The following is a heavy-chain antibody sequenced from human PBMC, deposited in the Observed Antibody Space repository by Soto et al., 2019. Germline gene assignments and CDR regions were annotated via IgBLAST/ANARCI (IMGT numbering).Heavy chain of an antibody. Sequence: GGSRRRCWAASGFTVTNYAMTWVRQAPGKGLEWVSISSGSGSGGSTNYADSVKGRFTISRDNSKNTLYLQMNSLRVEDTAVYYCAKDRDDYRNYVFDYWGQGTLVTVSS. J-gene: IGHJ4*02. D-gene: IGHD4-4*01. V-gene: IGHV3-23*01. CDR1: GFTVTNYA. CDR2: SSGSGSGGST. CDR3: AKDRDDYRNYVFDY.